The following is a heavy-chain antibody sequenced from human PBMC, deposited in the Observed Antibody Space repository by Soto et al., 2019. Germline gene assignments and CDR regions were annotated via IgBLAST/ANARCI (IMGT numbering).Heavy chain of an antibody. CDR3: ASSSGYFWYYYYGMDV. V-gene: IGHV4-30-2*01. D-gene: IGHD6-13*01. CDR2: IYHSGST. J-gene: IGHJ6*02. CDR1: GGSISSGGYS. Sequence: SETLSLTCAVSGGSISSGGYSWSWIRHPPGKGLEWIGYIYHSGSTYYNPSLKSRVTIPVDRSKNQFSLKLSSVTAADTAVYYCASSSGYFWYYYYGMDVWGQGTTVTVSS.